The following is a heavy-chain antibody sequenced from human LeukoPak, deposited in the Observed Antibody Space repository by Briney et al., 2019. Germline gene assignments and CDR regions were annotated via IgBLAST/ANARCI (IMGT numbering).Heavy chain of an antibody. CDR1: GFTVSSKY. D-gene: IGHD3-10*01. Sequence: GGSLRLSCTASGFTVSSKYMNWVRQVPGKSLEWVSVLYTDGSTYYPDSVKGRFTISRDNSKNTLYLQMNSLRAEDTAVYYCASLLGVREEDAFDIWGQGTMVTV. V-gene: IGHV3-66*01. CDR2: LYTDGST. CDR3: ASLLGVREEDAFDI. J-gene: IGHJ3*02.